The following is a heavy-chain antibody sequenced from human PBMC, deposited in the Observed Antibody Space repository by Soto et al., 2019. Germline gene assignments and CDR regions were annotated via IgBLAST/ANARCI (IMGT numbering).Heavy chain of an antibody. CDR2: INDSGTA. Sequence: QVQLQQWGAGLLKPSETLSLTCAVHGASSGAYYWTWIRQPPGKGLEWIGEINDSGTANHSPSLKSRVIISVDTSKNQFSLRLNSVTAADTAVYYCAGLRGLYYYIDVWGKGTTVTVSS. CDR1: GASSGAYY. D-gene: IGHD3-10*01. V-gene: IGHV4-34*01. J-gene: IGHJ6*03. CDR3: AGLRGLYYYIDV.